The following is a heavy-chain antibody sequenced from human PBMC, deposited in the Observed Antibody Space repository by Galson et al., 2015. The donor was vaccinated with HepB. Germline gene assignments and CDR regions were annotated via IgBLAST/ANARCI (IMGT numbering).Heavy chain of an antibody. D-gene: IGHD1-26*01. J-gene: IGHJ4*02. CDR3: ARDRSYLDGGGFDY. CDR1: GYTFTSYG. CDR2: ISAYNGNT. Sequence: SVKVSCKASGYTFTSYGISWVRQAPGQGLEWMGWISAYNGNTNYAQKLQGRVNMTTDTSTSTAYMELRSLGSDDTAVYYCARDRSYLDGGGFDYWGQGTLFTVSS. V-gene: IGHV1-18*01.